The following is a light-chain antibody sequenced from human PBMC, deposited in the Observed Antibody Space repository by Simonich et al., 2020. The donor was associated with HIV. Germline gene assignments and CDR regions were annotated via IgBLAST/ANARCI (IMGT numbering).Light chain of an antibody. CDR2: GAS. CDR1: QTVNSN. Sequence: EIVMTQSPATLSVSPGERATLSCRARQTVNSNLAWYQQKPGQAPPLLSYGASTRATGVPARFSGSGSGTEFTLTISSLQSEDFAVYYCQQYNNWRTFGQGTKVEIK. V-gene: IGKV3-15*01. CDR3: QQYNNWRT. J-gene: IGKJ1*01.